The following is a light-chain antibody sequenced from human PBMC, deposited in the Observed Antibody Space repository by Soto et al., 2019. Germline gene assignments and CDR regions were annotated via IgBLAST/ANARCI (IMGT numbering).Light chain of an antibody. J-gene: IGKJ5*01. CDR3: QQYYNWPPIT. CDR1: QGINSY. CDR2: GAS. Sequence: EIVMTQSPVTLSLSPGERATLSCRASQGINSYLAWYQQKPGQAPRLLIYGASTRATDIPARFSGSGSGTEFTPTITSLQSEDFAVYYCQQYYNWPPITFGQGTRLEIK. V-gene: IGKV3-15*01.